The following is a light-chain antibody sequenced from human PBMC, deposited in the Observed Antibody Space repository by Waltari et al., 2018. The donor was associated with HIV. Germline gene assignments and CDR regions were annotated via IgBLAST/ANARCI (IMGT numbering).Light chain of an antibody. CDR2: DAT. V-gene: IGKV1-8*01. Sequence: AIRMTQSPSPISASTGDRVSISCRASQNIGNSLAWYQQKPGSAPELLIYDATSVQSGVPSRFSGSGSGTEFTLTISCLQSEYLTTYFCQQYHTYPHTFGQGTTVELK. CDR1: QNIGNS. J-gene: IGKJ1*01. CDR3: QQYHTYPHT.